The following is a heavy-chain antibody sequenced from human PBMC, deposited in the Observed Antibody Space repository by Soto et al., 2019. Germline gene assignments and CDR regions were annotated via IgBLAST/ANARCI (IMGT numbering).Heavy chain of an antibody. V-gene: IGHV4-34*02. D-gene: IGHD2-15*01. J-gene: IGHJ5*02. CDR3: ARGDSKAAAVDNWFDP. Sequence: QVHLQQWGAGLLKPSETLSLTCAVYGGSFSGYYWSWIRQPPGKGLEWIGEINHRGRTNYNPSLKSLVLISVDMSKNQFSLQLSSVTAADTAMYHCARGDSKAAAVDNWFDPWGQGTLVTVS. CDR1: GGSFSGYY. CDR2: INHRGRT.